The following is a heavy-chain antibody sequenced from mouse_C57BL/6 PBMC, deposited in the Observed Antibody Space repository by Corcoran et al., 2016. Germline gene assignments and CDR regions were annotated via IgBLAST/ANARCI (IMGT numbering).Heavy chain of an antibody. CDR3: AGYYGNYSMAMDY. Sequence: EVQLQQSGPVLVKPGASVKMSCKASGYTFTDYYMNWVKQSHGKSLEWIGVINPYNGGTSYNRKFKGKATLTVDKSSSTAYMELNSLTSEDSAVYYCAGYYGNYSMAMDYWGQGTSVTFSS. J-gene: IGHJ4*01. CDR2: INPYNGGT. CDR1: GYTFTDYY. D-gene: IGHD2-1*01. V-gene: IGHV1-19*01.